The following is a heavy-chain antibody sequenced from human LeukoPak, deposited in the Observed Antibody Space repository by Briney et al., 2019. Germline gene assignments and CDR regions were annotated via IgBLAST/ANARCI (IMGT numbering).Heavy chain of an antibody. CDR1: GDSVSSNSAA. D-gene: IGHD3-10*01. J-gene: IGHJ4*02. CDR2: TYYRSKWYN. CDR3: ARDAGYYGSGSYPLDY. V-gene: IGHV6-1*01. Sequence: SQTLSLTCAISGDSVSSNSAAWNWIRQSPSRGLEWLGRTYYRSKWYNDYAVSVKSRITINPDTSKNQFSLQLNSVTPEDTAVYYCARDAGYYGSGSYPLDYWGQGTLVTVSS.